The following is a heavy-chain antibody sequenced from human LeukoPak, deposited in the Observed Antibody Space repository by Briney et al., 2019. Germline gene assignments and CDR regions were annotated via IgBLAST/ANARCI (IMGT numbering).Heavy chain of an antibody. CDR3: AKGGKSYFGSGNFYFYMDV. J-gene: IGHJ6*03. Sequence: PGGSLRLSCAASGFTFSYYAMSWVRQAPGKGLEWVSGISGSGDSTYYADSVKGRFAIFRDNSKNTLYLQMNSLRVEDTAVYYCAKGGKSYFGSGNFYFYMDVWGKGTTVTISS. CDR2: ISGSGDST. CDR1: GFTFSYYA. V-gene: IGHV3-23*01. D-gene: IGHD3-10*01.